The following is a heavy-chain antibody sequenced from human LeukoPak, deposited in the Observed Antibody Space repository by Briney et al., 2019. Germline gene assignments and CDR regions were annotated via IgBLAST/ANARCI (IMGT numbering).Heavy chain of an antibody. J-gene: IGHJ3*02. V-gene: IGHV3-23*01. CDR3: AKFRARGAFDI. CDR1: GFTFSTSD. CDR2: ISGSGGTT. Sequence: PGGSLRLSCAASGFTFSTSDMGWVRQAPGKGLEWVSSISGSGGTTFYADSAKGRFTISRDNSKNTLYLQMNSLSPADTAVYYCAKFRARGAFDIWGQGTMVTVSS.